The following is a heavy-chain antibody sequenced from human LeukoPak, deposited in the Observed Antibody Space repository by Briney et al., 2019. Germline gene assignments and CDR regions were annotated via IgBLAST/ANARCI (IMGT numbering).Heavy chain of an antibody. CDR2: IYHSGST. D-gene: IGHD6-25*01. V-gene: IGHV4-38-2*02. J-gene: IGHJ4*02. Sequence: KPSETLSLTCTVSGYSINTGYYWGWIRQPPGKGLEWIGIIYHSGSTYYNTSLESRVTISVDTSKNQFSLRMTSVTAADTAVYYCARSGGEAAAATDYWGPGTLVTVSS. CDR1: GYSINTGYY. CDR3: ARSGGEAAAATDY.